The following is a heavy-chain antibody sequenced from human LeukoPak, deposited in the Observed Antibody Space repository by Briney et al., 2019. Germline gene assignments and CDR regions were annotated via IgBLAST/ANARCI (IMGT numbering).Heavy chain of an antibody. J-gene: IGHJ3*02. V-gene: IGHV3-9*01. CDR1: GFTFDDYA. Sequence: GGSLRLSCAASGFTFDDYAMHWVRQAPGKGLEWVSGISWNSGSIGYADSVKGRFTISRDNAGNSLYLQMNILRAEDTALYYCAKDKGYIGEDAFDIWGQGTMVTVSS. CDR3: AKDKGYIGEDAFDI. D-gene: IGHD6-13*01. CDR2: ISWNSGSI.